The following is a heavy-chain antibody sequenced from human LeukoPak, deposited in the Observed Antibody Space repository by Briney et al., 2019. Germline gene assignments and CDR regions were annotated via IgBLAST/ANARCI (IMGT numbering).Heavy chain of an antibody. V-gene: IGHV3-74*01. J-gene: IGHJ6*03. D-gene: IGHD7-27*01. CDR1: GFTFSSYW. Sequence: GGSLRLSCAASGFTFSSYWMHWVRQAPGKGLVWVSRISSDGSSTSYADSVKGRFTISRDNAKNTLYLQMNSLRAEDTAVYYCASLIAGDNYYYYMDVWGKGTTVTVSS. CDR2: ISSDGSST. CDR3: ASLIAGDNYYYYMDV.